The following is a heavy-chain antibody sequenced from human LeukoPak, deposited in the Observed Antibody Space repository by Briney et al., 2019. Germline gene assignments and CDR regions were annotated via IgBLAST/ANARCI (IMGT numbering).Heavy chain of an antibody. J-gene: IGHJ4*02. CDR3: ARAPPFSGYYFDY. CDR2: ISGSGGST. CDR1: GFTFSSYA. D-gene: IGHD3-22*01. Sequence: GGSLRLSCAASGFTFSSYAMSWVRQAPGKGLEWVSVISGSGGSTYYADSVKGRFTISRDNSKNTLYLQMNSLRAEDTALYYCARAPPFSGYYFDYWGQGTLVTVSS. V-gene: IGHV3-23*01.